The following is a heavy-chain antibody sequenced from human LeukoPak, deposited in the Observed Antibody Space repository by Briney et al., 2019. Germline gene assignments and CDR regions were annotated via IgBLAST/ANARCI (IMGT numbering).Heavy chain of an antibody. J-gene: IGHJ3*02. CDR3: ARPSLWFGELTGAFDI. CDR1: GGPISSGDYY. Sequence: SETLSLTCTVSGGPISSGDYYWSWIRQPPGKGLEWIGYIYYSGSTYYNPSLKSRVTISVDTSKNQFSLKLSSVTAADTAVYYCARPSLWFGELTGAFDIWGQGTMVTVSS. CDR2: IYYSGST. V-gene: IGHV4-30-4*08. D-gene: IGHD3-10*01.